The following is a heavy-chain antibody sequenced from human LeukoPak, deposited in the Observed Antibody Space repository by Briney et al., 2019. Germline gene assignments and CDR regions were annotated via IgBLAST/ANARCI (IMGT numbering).Heavy chain of an antibody. CDR2: ISGSGSRT. D-gene: IGHD1-26*01. Sequence: GGSLRLSCAASGFAYSSYGMTWVRQAPGKGLEWVSGISGSGSRTDYADSVKGRFTISRDNAKNTLYLQMNSLRAEDTAAYYCAKGSREWELLDAFDIWGQGTMVTVSS. CDR3: AKGSREWELLDAFDI. CDR1: GFAYSSYG. J-gene: IGHJ3*02. V-gene: IGHV3-23*01.